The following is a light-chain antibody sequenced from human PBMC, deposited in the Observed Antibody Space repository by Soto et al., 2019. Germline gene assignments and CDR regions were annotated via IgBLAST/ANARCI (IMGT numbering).Light chain of an antibody. CDR1: QSINNW. J-gene: IGKJ1*01. Sequence: DIQMTQSPSTLSASVGDRVTITCRAGQSINNWLAWYQQKPGKAPKVLIYDASSLQGGVPSRFSGSGSGTEFTLTISSLQPDDFATYYRQHYKTYPWAFGQGTKVEFK. CDR2: DAS. CDR3: QHYKTYPWA. V-gene: IGKV1-5*01.